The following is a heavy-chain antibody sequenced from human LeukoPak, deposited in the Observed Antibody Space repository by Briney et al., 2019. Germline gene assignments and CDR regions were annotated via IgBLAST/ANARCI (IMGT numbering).Heavy chain of an antibody. Sequence: PSETLSLTCTVSGGSISSCDYYWSWIRQPPGKGLEWIGYIYYSGSTYYNPSLKSRVTISVDTSKNQFSLKLSSVTAADTAVYYCAREARGQLLYWFDPWGQGTLVTVSS. CDR1: GGSISSCDYY. CDR3: AREARGQLLYWFDP. J-gene: IGHJ5*02. D-gene: IGHD2-2*01. V-gene: IGHV4-30-4*08. CDR2: IYYSGST.